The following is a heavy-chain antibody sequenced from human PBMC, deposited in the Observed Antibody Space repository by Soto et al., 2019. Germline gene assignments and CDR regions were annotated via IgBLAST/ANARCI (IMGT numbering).Heavy chain of an antibody. Sequence: EMQLLESGGGSVQPGGSLRLSCAASGFTFSSHAMSWVRQAPGKGLEWVSTISGTGDTTYYADSVKGRFTISRDNSKNTQYLQMNGLRAEDTAIYYCAKDPYSSSFYHWFDPWGQGTLVTVSS. CDR2: ISGTGDTT. CDR1: GFTFSSHA. CDR3: AKDPYSSSFYHWFDP. V-gene: IGHV3-23*01. D-gene: IGHD6-6*01. J-gene: IGHJ5*02.